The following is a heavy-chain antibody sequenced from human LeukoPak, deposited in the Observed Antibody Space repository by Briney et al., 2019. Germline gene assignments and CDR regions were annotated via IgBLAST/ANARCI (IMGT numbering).Heavy chain of an antibody. CDR2: INANSGDT. CDR1: GHTFTGYY. Sequence: GASVKVSCKASGHTFTGYYMHWVRQAPGQGLEWMGWINANSGDTNYAQKLQGRVTMTTDTSTSTAYMELRSLRSDDTAVYYCAGDPNYSHMYSSSSPFDYWGQGTLVTVSS. CDR3: AGDPNYSHMYSSSSPFDY. D-gene: IGHD6-6*01. J-gene: IGHJ4*02. V-gene: IGHV1-18*04.